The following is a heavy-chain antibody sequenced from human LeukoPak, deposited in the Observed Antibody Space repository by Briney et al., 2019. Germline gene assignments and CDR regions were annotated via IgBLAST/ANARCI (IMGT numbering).Heavy chain of an antibody. CDR2: IYYSGST. V-gene: IGHV4-39*01. CDR3: VRHDGRGGATMGAFDS. D-gene: IGHD5-12*01. J-gene: IGHJ5*01. CDR1: GGSISSSYYY. Sequence: SETLSLTCTVSGGSISSSYYYWGWIRQPPGKGLEWIGSIYYSGSTYYNPSLKSRVTISVDTSKNQFSLKLRSVTAADTAVYYCVRHDGRGGATMGAFDSWGQGSLVTVSS.